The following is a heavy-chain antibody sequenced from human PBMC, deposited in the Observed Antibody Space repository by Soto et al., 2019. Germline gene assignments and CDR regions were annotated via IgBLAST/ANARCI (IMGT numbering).Heavy chain of an antibody. J-gene: IGHJ4*02. D-gene: IGHD1-1*01. CDR3: ARGRYGDS. CDR1: GYTFTSYG. Sequence: QVHLVQSGAEVKKPGASVKVSCKGSGYTFTSYGITWVRQAPGQGLEWMGWISAHNGNTDYAQKLQGRVHVTRDTSTSTAYMELRSLRSDDTAVYYWARGRYGDSWGQGAVVTVSS. CDR2: ISAHNGNT. V-gene: IGHV1-18*01.